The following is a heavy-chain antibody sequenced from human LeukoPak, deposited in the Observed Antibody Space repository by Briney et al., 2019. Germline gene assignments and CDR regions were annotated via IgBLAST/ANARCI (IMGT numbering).Heavy chain of an antibody. Sequence: SGTLSLTCTVSGGSVSSGRYYWSWIRQPPGKGLEWIGYIYYSGSTNYNPSLKSRVTISVDTSKNQFSLKLSSVTAADTAVYYCAVLSSGWPYYFGYWGQGTLVTVSS. D-gene: IGHD6-19*01. J-gene: IGHJ4*02. CDR1: GGSVSSGRYY. V-gene: IGHV4-61*01. CDR3: AVLSSGWPYYFGY. CDR2: IYYSGST.